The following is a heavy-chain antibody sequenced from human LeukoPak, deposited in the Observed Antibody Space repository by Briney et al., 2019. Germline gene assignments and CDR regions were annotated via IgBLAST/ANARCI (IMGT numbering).Heavy chain of an antibody. CDR2: IYYSGST. Sequence: PSETLSLTCTVSGGSISSYYWSWIRQPPGKGLEWIGYIYYSGSTNYNPSLKSRVTISVDTSKNQFSLKLSSVTAADTAVYYCARGPHLYYYDSSGYYFDYWGQGTLVTVSS. CDR3: ARGPHLYYYDSSGYYFDY. CDR1: GGSISSYY. V-gene: IGHV4-59*01. D-gene: IGHD3-22*01. J-gene: IGHJ4*02.